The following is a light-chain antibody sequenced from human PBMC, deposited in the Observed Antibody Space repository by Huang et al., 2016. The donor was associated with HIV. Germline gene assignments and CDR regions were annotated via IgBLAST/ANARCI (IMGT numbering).Light chain of an antibody. CDR3: QQYNNWPPLT. Sequence: EVGMTQSPVTLSVSPGERATLSCRASQSINSHLAWYQQKPGQAPRLLIYGASTRATGVPARFSGSGSGTEFSLTINSLQSEDYAVYYCQQYNNWPPLTFGGGTKVEMK. J-gene: IGKJ4*01. CDR1: QSINSH. CDR2: GAS. V-gene: IGKV3-15*01.